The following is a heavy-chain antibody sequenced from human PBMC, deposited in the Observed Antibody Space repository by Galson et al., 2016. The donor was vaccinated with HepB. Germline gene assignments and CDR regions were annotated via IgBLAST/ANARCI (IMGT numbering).Heavy chain of an antibody. CDR2: DSLDGRRK. J-gene: IGHJ4*02. V-gene: IGHV3-30*03. Sequence: SLRLSYAASGFTFSNYGMHWVRQAPGKGLEWVAADSLDGRRKFYADSVKGRFTISRDNSNSRLFLQMSSLIADDTAVYYCARRHEYCPPVGCSVDYWGQGTLVSVSS. CDR3: ARRHEYCPPVGCSVDY. CDR1: GFTFSNYG. D-gene: IGHD2/OR15-2a*01.